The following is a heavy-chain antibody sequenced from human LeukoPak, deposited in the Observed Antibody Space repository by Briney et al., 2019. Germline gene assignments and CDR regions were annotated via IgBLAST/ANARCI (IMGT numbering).Heavy chain of an antibody. CDR3: ARDSPPDY. V-gene: IGHV3-66*01. Sequence: GGSLRLSCLASGFTVSSTYMSWVRQAPGKGLEWVSVTYSGGSTYYADSVKGRCTISRDNSKNTLYLQMNSLRGEDTAVYYCARDSPPDYWGQGTLVTVSS. CDR1: GFTVSSTY. J-gene: IGHJ4*02. CDR2: TYSGGST.